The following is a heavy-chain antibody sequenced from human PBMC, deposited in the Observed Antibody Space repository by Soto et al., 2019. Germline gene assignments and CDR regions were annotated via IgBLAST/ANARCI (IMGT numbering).Heavy chain of an antibody. CDR2: IYYSGST. CDR1: GGSISSYY. J-gene: IGHJ5*02. V-gene: IGHV4-59*08. Sequence: SETLSLTCTVSGGSISSYYWSWIRQPPGKGLEWIGYIYYSGSTNYNPSLKSRVTISVDTSKNQFSLKLSSVTAADTAVYYCARHRSITMVRGVILNWFDPWGQGTLVTVSS. CDR3: ARHRSITMVRGVILNWFDP. D-gene: IGHD3-10*01.